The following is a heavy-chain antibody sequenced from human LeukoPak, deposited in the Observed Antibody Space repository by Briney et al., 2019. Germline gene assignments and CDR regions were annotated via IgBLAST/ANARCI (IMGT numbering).Heavy chain of an antibody. CDR3: ATHPRIAVAGTFDY. CDR1: GYTLTELS. D-gene: IGHD6-19*01. CDR2: FDPEDGET. J-gene: IGHJ4*02. Sequence: ASVKVSCKVSGYTLTELSMHWVRQAPGKGLEWSGGFDPEDGETIYAQKFQGRVTMTEDTSTDTAYMELSSLRSEDTAVYYCATHPRIAVAGTFDYWGQGTLVTVSS. V-gene: IGHV1-24*01.